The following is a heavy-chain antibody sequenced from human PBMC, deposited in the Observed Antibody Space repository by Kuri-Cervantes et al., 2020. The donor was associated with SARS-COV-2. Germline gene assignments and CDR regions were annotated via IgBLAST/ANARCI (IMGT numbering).Heavy chain of an antibody. CDR3: ARDGGLAAAGKFDY. CDR2: ISSSSSYI. Sequence: GGCLRLSCAASGFTFSSYSMNWVRQAPGKGLEWVSSISSSSSYIYYADSVKGRFTISRDNAKNSLYLQMNSLRAEDTAVYYCARDGGLAAAGKFDYWGQGTLVTVSS. D-gene: IGHD6-13*01. J-gene: IGHJ4*02. V-gene: IGHV3-21*01. CDR1: GFTFSSYS.